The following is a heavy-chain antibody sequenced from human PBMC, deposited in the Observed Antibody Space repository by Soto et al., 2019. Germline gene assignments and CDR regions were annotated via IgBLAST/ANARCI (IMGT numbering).Heavy chain of an antibody. CDR3: VVIGDIVLVPAARDAFDI. CDR2: ISAYNGNT. J-gene: IGHJ3*02. V-gene: IGHV1-18*01. CDR1: GYTFTSYG. D-gene: IGHD2-2*01. Sequence: ASVKVSCKASGYTFTSYGISWVRQAPGQGLEWMGWISAYNGNTNYAQKLQGRVPMTTDTSTSTASMELGSLRSDDTAVYYCVVIGDIVLVPAARDAFDIWGQGTMVTVSS.